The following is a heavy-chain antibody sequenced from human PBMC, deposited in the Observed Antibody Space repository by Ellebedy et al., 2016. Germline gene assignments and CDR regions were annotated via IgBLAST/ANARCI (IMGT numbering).Heavy chain of an antibody. D-gene: IGHD3-16*01. Sequence: GGSLRLXXSASGFTFSDYTMHWVRQAPGKGLEYVSAISSNGGSPYFADSVKGRFTISRDDSKHTVYLQMSSLRVEDTAMYYCVKEGHLGAPGYFDYWGQGTLVTVSS. CDR1: GFTFSDYT. J-gene: IGHJ4*02. CDR3: VKEGHLGAPGYFDY. V-gene: IGHV3-64D*06. CDR2: ISSNGGSP.